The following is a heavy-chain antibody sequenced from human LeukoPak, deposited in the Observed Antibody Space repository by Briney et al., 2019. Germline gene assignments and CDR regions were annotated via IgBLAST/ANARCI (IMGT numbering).Heavy chain of an antibody. CDR2: IRSKAYGGTT. CDR1: GFTVSSNY. J-gene: IGHJ4*02. CDR3: TRDLLAGDYSGSGNLGY. Sequence: GGSLRLSCAASGFTVSSNYMSWVRQAPGKGLEWVGFIRSKAYGGTTENAASVKGRFTISRDDSKSIAYLQMNSLKTEDTAVYYCTRDLLAGDYSGSGNLGYWGQGTLVTVSS. D-gene: IGHD3-10*01. V-gene: IGHV3-49*04.